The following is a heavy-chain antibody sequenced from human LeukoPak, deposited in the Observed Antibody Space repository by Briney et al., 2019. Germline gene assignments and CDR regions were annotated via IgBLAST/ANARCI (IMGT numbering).Heavy chain of an antibody. V-gene: IGHV3-48*03. CDR2: ISSSGSTI. Sequence: PGGSLRLSCAASGFTFSSYEMNWVRQAPGKGLEWVSYISSSGSTIYYADSVKGRFTISRDKAKNSPYLQMNSLRAEDTAVYYCARGGTLEYFQHWGQGTLVTVSS. J-gene: IGHJ1*01. CDR3: ARGGTLEYFQH. CDR1: GFTFSSYE.